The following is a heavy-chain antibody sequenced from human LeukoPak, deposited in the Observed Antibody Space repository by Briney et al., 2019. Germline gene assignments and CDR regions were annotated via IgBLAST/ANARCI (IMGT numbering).Heavy chain of an antibody. CDR3: ARDRYSSSSV. CDR1: GLIFSIYN. CDR2: INTRSSSS. D-gene: IGHD6-6*01. Sequence: SGGSLRLSCAASGLIFSIYNMNWVRQAPGKGLEWVSSINTRSSSSYYADSVKGRFTISRDNSKNTLYLQMNSLRAEDTAVYYCARDRYSSSSVWGQGTLVTVSS. J-gene: IGHJ4*02. V-gene: IGHV3-21*04.